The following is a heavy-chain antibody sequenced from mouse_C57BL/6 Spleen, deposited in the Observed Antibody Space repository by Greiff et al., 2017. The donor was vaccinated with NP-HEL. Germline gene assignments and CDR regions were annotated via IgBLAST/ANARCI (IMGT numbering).Heavy chain of an antibody. CDR3: TTGYDGYYYAMDY. Sequence: EVQLQQSGAELVRPGASVKLSCTASGFNIKDDYMHWVKQRPEQGLEWIGWIDPENGDTEYASKFQGKATITADTSSNTAYLQLSSLTSEDTAVYYCTTGYDGYYYAMDYWGQGTSVTVSS. CDR1: GFNIKDDY. J-gene: IGHJ4*01. CDR2: IDPENGDT. D-gene: IGHD2-2*01. V-gene: IGHV14-4*01.